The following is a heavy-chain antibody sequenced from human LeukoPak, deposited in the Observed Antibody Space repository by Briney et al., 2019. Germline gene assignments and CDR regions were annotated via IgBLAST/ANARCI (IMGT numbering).Heavy chain of an antibody. CDR1: GGSFSGYY. J-gene: IGHJ4*02. D-gene: IGHD4-23*01. V-gene: IGHV4-34*01. Sequence: SETLSLTCAVYGGSFSGYYWSWIRQPPGKGLEWIGEINHSGSTNYNPSLKSRVTISVDTSKNQFSLKLSSVTAADTAVYYCARYSYGGNSETLDYWGQGTLVTASS. CDR2: INHSGST. CDR3: ARYSYGGNSETLDY.